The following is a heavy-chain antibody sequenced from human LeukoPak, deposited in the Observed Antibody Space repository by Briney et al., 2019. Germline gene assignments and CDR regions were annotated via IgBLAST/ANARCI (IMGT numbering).Heavy chain of an antibody. CDR1: GYTFTSYY. V-gene: IGHV1-46*01. Sequence: GASVEVSCKASGYTFTSYYMHWVRQAPGQGLEWMGIINPSGDSTSYEQRFQGRLTMTRDTSTNTVYMELSSLRSEDTAVYYCARHPSPQLHHFDYWGQGTLVTVSS. CDR3: ARHPSPQLHHFDY. CDR2: INPSGDST. D-gene: IGHD2-2*01. J-gene: IGHJ4*02.